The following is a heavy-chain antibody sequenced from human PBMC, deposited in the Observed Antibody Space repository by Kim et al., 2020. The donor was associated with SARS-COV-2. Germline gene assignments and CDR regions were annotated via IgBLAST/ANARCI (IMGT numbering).Heavy chain of an antibody. CDR1: GGSISSYY. Sequence: SETLSLTCTVSGGSISSYYWSWIRQPPGKGLEWIGYIYYSGSTNYNPSLKSRVTISVDTSKNQFSLKLSSVTAADTAVYYCARDRENYYDSSGYLAFDIWGQGTMVTVSS. D-gene: IGHD3-22*01. CDR2: IYYSGST. V-gene: IGHV4-59*13. CDR3: ARDRENYYDSSGYLAFDI. J-gene: IGHJ3*02.